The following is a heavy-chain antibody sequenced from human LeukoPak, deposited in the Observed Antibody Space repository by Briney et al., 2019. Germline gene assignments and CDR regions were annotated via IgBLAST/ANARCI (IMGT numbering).Heavy chain of an antibody. D-gene: IGHD2-2*02. J-gene: IGHJ6*03. V-gene: IGHV1-69*04. Sequence: SVKVSCKASGGTFSSYAISWVRQAPGQGLEWMGRIIPILGIANYAQKFQGRVTITADKSTSTAYMELSSLRSEDTAVYYCASGNVVVPAAIKNYYYYYMDVWGKGTTVTVSS. CDR1: GGTFSSYA. CDR3: ASGNVVVPAAIKNYYYYYMDV. CDR2: IIPILGIA.